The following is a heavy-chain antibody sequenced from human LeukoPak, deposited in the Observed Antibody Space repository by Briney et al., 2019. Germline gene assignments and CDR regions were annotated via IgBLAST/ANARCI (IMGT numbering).Heavy chain of an antibody. CDR3: ARDEDIVVVVAAIHTLFDY. D-gene: IGHD2-15*01. J-gene: IGHJ4*02. V-gene: IGHV1-18*01. Sequence: ASVKVSCTASGYTFTSYGISWVRQAPGQGLEWMGWISAYNGNTNYAQKLQGRVTMTTDTSTSTAYMELRSLRSDDTAVYYCARDEDIVVVVAAIHTLFDYWGQGTLVTVSS. CDR2: ISAYNGNT. CDR1: GYTFTSYG.